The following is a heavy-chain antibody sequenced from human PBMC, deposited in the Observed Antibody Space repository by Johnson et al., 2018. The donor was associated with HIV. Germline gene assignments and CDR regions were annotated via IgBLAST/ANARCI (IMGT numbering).Heavy chain of an antibody. D-gene: IGHD1-26*01. CDR3: ARDKRRWELLRYAFDI. CDR2: ITWNSGKI. CDR1: GFSIKDYA. V-gene: IGHV3-9*01. Sequence: VQLMESGGGLLQPGRSLRLSCVASGFSIKDYAMHWVRQAPGKGLEWVSGITWNSGKIDYAGSVKGRFTISRDNSKNTLYLQMNSLRAEDTAVYYCARDKRRWELLRYAFDIWGQGTMVTVSS. J-gene: IGHJ3*02.